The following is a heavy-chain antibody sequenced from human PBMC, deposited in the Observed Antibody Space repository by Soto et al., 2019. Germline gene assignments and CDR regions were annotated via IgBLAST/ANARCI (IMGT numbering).Heavy chain of an antibody. CDR1: GYSISSSNW. CDR3: ARREIQGPIDY. V-gene: IGHV4-28*01. CDR2: IYYSGTT. D-gene: IGHD1-26*01. Sequence: QVQLQESGPGLVKPSDTLSLTCAVSGYSISSSNWWGWIRQPPGKGLEWIGYIYYSGTTYYNPSLKSLVTMSVDTSKNQCSLKLTSVTAVDTAVYYCARREIQGPIDYWGQGTLVTVSS. J-gene: IGHJ4*02.